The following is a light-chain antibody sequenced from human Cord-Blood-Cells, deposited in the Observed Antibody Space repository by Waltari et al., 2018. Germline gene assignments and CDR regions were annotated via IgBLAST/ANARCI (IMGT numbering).Light chain of an antibody. CDR3: CSYAGSSTVV. CDR2: EGS. CDR1: SSDVGSHNI. V-gene: IGLV2-23*01. Sequence: QSALTQPASVSGSPGQSITISCTGTSSDVGSHNIVSWYQQHPGKAPKLMIYEGSKRPSGVSNRFSGSKSGNTASLTISGLQAEDDADYYCCSYAGSSTVVFGGGTKLTVL. J-gene: IGLJ2*01.